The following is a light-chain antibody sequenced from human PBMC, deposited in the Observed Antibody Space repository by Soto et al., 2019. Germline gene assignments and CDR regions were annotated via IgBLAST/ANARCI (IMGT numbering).Light chain of an antibody. CDR1: SSNIGADYD. J-gene: IGLJ2*01. CDR3: QSYDSSLSVVV. V-gene: IGLV1-40*01. Sequence: QSVLTQPPSVSGAPGQRVTISCTGSSSNIGADYDVHWYQQFPGTAPKLLIYGDINRPSGVPDRFSGSKSGTSASLAITGLQAEDEGDYSCQSYDSSLSVVVFGGGTKVTVL. CDR2: GDI.